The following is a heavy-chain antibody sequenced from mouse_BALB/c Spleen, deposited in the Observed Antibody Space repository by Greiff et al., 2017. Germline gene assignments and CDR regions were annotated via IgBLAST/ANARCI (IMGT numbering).Heavy chain of an antibody. CDR1: GYTFTSYW. V-gene: IGHV1-69*02. CDR2: IYPSDSYT. Sequence: QVHVKQPGAELVRPGASVKLSCKASGYTFTSYWINWVKQRPGQGLEWIGNIYPSDSYTNYNQKFKDKATLTVDKSSSTAYMQLSSPTSEDSAVYYCTRGGYYDYDAVYFDYWGQGTTLTVSS. CDR3: TRGGYYDYDAVYFDY. D-gene: IGHD2-4*01. J-gene: IGHJ2*01.